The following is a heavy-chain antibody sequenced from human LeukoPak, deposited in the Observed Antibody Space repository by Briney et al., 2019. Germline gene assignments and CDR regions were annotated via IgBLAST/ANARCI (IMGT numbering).Heavy chain of an antibody. J-gene: IGHJ4*02. D-gene: IGHD6-19*01. CDR1: GYTFTSYG. CDR3: ARTIAVAGLYYFDY. Sequence: ASVKVSCKASGYTFTSYGISWVRQAPGQGLEWMGWISAYNGNTNYAQKLQGRVTMTTDTSTSTAYMELRSLGSDDTAVYYCARTIAVAGLYYFDYWGQGTLVTVSS. V-gene: IGHV1-18*01. CDR2: ISAYNGNT.